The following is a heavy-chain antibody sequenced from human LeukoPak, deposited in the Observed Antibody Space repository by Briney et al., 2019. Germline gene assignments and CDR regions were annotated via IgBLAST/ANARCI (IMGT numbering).Heavy chain of an antibody. V-gene: IGHV4-59*01. J-gene: IGHJ3*02. D-gene: IGHD3-22*01. CDR1: GASISSSY. CDR2: IYYNGNT. CDR3: VRGNYDNRGYSNAFDI. Sequence: PSGTLSLTCTVSGASISSSYWSRIRQAPGKRLEWIGYIYYNGNTNSNPSLKSRVTISADTSKNQFSLKLNSVTAADTAVYYCVRGNYDNRGYSNAFDIWGQGAMVTVSS.